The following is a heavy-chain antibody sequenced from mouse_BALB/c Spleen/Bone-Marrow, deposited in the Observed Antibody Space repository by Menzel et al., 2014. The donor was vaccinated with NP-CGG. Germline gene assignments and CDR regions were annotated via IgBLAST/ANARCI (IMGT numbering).Heavy chain of an antibody. V-gene: IGHV3-6*02. D-gene: IGHD1-2*01. Sequence: EVQLQQSGPGLVKPSQSLSLTCSVTGYSITSGYYWNWIRQFPGDKLEWMGYISYDGSNNYNPSLKNRISITRDTSKNQFFLKLNSVTTEDTATYYCARGGYYYDYAFDYWGQGTTLTVSS. CDR3: ARGGYYYDYAFDY. CDR2: ISYDGSN. J-gene: IGHJ2*01. CDR1: GYSITSGYY.